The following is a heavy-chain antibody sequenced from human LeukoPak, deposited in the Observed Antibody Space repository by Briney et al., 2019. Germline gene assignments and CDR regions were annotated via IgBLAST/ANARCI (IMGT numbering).Heavy chain of an antibody. CDR2: IIPILGIA. CDR3: ARDSGYDLFSEYYFDY. V-gene: IGHV1-69*04. D-gene: IGHD5-12*01. J-gene: IGHJ4*02. Sequence: GASVKVSCKASGYTFTSYYMHWVRQAPGQGLEWMGRIIPILGIANYAQKFQGRVTITADKSTSTAYMELSSLRSEDTAVYYCARDSGYDLFSEYYFDYWGQGTLVTVSS. CDR1: GYTFTSYY.